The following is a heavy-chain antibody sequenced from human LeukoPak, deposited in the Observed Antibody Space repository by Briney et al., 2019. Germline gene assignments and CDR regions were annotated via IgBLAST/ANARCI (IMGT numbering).Heavy chain of an antibody. CDR3: QIISRYCSSTSCPFDY. Sequence: GSLRLSCAASGFTFSSYAMSWIRQPPGKGLEWIGEINHSGSTNYNPSLKSRVTISVDTSKNQFSLKLSSVTAADTAVYYCQIISRYCSSTSCPFDYWGQGTLVTVSS. CDR1: GFTFSSYA. V-gene: IGHV4-34*08. J-gene: IGHJ4*02. D-gene: IGHD2-2*01. CDR2: INHSGST.